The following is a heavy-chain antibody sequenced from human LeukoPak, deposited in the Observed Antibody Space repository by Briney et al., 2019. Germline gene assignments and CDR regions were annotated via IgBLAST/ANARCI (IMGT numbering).Heavy chain of an antibody. CDR1: GFTFSNYA. Sequence: GGSLSLSCAASGFTFSNYAMHWVRQAPGKGLEWVAIISYDGSNKYYADSVKGRFTISRDNSKNTLYLQMNSLRAKDTAVYYCARDPAAASLGYYYYYMDVWGKGTTVTVSS. D-gene: IGHD6-13*01. V-gene: IGHV3-30*04. CDR3: ARDPAAASLGYYYYYMDV. J-gene: IGHJ6*03. CDR2: ISYDGSNK.